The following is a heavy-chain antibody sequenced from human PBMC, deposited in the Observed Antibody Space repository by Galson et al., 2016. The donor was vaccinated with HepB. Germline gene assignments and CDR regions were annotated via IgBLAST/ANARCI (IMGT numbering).Heavy chain of an antibody. CDR2: ISAYNGNS. Sequence: SVKVSCKASGYTFDINGISWLRQTPEHGLEWLGWISAYNGNSNHAQNLQGRVTLTTDTSTSTDYMELRALTSDDTAVYFCARDGAVSPSNFDSWGQGTLVAVSS. V-gene: IGHV1-18*04. CDR1: GYTFDING. CDR3: ARDGAVSPSNFDS. J-gene: IGHJ4*02. D-gene: IGHD2-8*01.